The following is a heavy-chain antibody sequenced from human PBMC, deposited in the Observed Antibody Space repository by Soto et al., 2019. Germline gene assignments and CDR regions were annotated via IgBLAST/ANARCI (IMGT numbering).Heavy chain of an antibody. CDR1: GGSISSYY. CDR2: IYYSGST. CDR3: ARQSRKSSDKHYDYIWGSYRRFDY. J-gene: IGHJ4*02. D-gene: IGHD3-16*02. V-gene: IGHV4-59*08. Sequence: PSETLSLTCTVSGGSISSYYWSWIRQPPGKGLEWIGYIYYSGSTNYNPSLKSRVTISVDTSKNQFSLKLSSVTAADTAVYYCARQSRKSSDKHYDYIWGSYRRFDYWGQGTLVTVSS.